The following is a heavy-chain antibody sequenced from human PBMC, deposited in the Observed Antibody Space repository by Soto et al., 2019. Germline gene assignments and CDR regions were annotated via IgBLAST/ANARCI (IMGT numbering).Heavy chain of an antibody. V-gene: IGHV4-59*01. CDR1: GGSISSYY. CDR2: IYYSGST. CDR3: ARDRYGVPRGDYFDS. Sequence: PSETLSLTCTVSGGSISSYYWSWIRQPPGKGLEWIGYIYYSGSTNYNPSLKSRVSISVDTSKNQFSLKLSSVTAADTAIYYCARDRYGVPRGDYFDSWGQGILVTVSS. D-gene: IGHD4-17*01. J-gene: IGHJ4*02.